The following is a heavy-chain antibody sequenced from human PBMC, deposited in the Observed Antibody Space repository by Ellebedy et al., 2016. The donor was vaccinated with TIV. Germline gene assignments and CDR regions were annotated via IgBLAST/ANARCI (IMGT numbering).Heavy chain of an antibody. CDR3: ATLTKWLAYAFDI. V-gene: IGHV3-23*01. D-gene: IGHD3-22*01. CDR1: GFTFSSYA. J-gene: IGHJ3*02. CDR2: ISGSGGST. Sequence: GESLKISXAASGFTFSSYAMSWVRQAPGKGLEWVSAISGSGGSTYYADSVKGRFTISRDNSKNTLYLQMNSLRAEDTAVYYCATLTKWLAYAFDIWGQGTMVTVSS.